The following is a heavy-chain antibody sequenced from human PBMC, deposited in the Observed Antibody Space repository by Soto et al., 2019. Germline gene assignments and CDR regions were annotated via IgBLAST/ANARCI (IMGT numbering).Heavy chain of an antibody. J-gene: IGHJ6*02. CDR3: AKRIAVAGTEGLIYYYYYGMDV. CDR1: GFTASSYA. CDR2: ISGSGGST. D-gene: IGHD6-19*01. Sequence: XGSLRLSFAASGFTASSYAMSGVRRAPGKGLEWVSAISGSGGSTYYADSVKGRFTISRDNSKNTLYLQMNSLRAEDTAVYYCAKRIAVAGTEGLIYYYYYGMDVWGQGTTVTVSS. V-gene: IGHV3-23*01.